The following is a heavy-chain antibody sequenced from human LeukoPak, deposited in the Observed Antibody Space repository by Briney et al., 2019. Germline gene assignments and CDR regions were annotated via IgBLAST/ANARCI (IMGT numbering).Heavy chain of an antibody. CDR3: ASGPSSSLYYYYYMDV. J-gene: IGHJ6*03. D-gene: IGHD6-6*01. Sequence: SETLSLTCSVSGDSFSGYYWSWIRQPPGKGLEWIGYIYHSGSTYYNPSLKSRVTISVDRSKNQFSLKLSSVTAADTAVYYCASGPSSSLYYYYYMDVWGKGTTVTVSS. CDR1: GDSFSGYY. V-gene: IGHV4-59*12. CDR2: IYHSGST.